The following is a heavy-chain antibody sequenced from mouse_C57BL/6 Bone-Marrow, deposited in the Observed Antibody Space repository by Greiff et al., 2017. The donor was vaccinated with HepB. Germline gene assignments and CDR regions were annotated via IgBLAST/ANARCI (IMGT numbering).Heavy chain of an antibody. V-gene: IGHV1-4*01. J-gene: IGHJ2*01. CDR3: AREDGWFDY. D-gene: IGHD2-3*01. Sequence: QVQLKESGAELARPGASVKMSCKASGYTFTSYTMHWVKQRPGQGLEWIGYINPSSGYTKYNQKFKDKATLTADKSSGTAYMQLSSLTSEDSAVYYCAREDGWFDYWGQGTTLTVSS. CDR1: GYTFTSYT. CDR2: INPSSGYT.